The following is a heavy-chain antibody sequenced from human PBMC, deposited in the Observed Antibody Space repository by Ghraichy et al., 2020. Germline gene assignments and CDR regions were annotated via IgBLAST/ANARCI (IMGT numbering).Heavy chain of an antibody. D-gene: IGHD3-10*01. CDR3: ARNIAGIDD. CDR1: GGSISSSSSYA. V-gene: IGHV4-39*01. Sequence: SETLSLTCKVSGGSISSSSSYAWGWIRQPPGKGLEWLGNIYYSGTTYYNPSLKSRVTISVDTSKNQFSLKLSSVTAADTAVYYCARNIAGIDDWGQGTLVTVSS. CDR2: IYYSGTT. J-gene: IGHJ4*02.